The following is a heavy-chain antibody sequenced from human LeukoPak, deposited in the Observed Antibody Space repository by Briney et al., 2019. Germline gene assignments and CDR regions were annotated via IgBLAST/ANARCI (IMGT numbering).Heavy chain of an antibody. V-gene: IGHV3-23*01. CDR2: ISGSGGNT. Sequence: PGGSLRLSCAASGFIFSNYAMNWVRQAPGQGLEWVSGISGSGGNTSYADSVMGRLTISRDNSKSTLYLQMNSLRAEDTAVYYCAKAPTNRHYYGLDVWGQGTAVTVSS. J-gene: IGHJ6*02. CDR3: AKAPTNRHYYGLDV. CDR1: GFIFSNYA. D-gene: IGHD1-26*01.